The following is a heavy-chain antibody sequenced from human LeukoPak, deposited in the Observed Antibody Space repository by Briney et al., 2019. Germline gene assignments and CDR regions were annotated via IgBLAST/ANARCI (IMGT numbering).Heavy chain of an antibody. CDR2: IFYSGST. J-gene: IGHJ3*02. CDR1: GGSFSGYY. V-gene: IGHV4-34*12. D-gene: IGHD3-10*01. Sequence: SETLSLTRAVYGGSFSGYYWGWVRQPPGKGLEGIGNIFYSGSTYYCPSLTRRRTISLEKSRNQFPLKLNSVTAADTAVYYCAKSNGYGLIDIWGQGTMVTVSS. CDR3: AKSNGYGLIDI.